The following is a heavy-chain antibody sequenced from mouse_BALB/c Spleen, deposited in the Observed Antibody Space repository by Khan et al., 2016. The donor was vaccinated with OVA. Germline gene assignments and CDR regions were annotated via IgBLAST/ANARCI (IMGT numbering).Heavy chain of an antibody. Sequence: EVELVESGGGLVQPGGSRKLSCAASGFTFSNFGMHWVRQAPEKGLEWVAYISSGSATIYYADTVKARFTISRDNPKNTLFLQMTSLRSEDTAIYYCARSLITTWYFDVWGAGTTVTVSS. V-gene: IGHV5-17*02. J-gene: IGHJ1*01. CDR1: GFTFSNFG. CDR3: ARSLITTWYFDV. CDR2: ISSGSATI. D-gene: IGHD2-4*01.